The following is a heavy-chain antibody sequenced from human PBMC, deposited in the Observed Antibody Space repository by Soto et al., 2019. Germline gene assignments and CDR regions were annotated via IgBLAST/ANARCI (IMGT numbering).Heavy chain of an antibody. CDR2: TYYRSKWYN. V-gene: IGHV6-1*01. CDR3: ASGSWYPGRTSDY. J-gene: IGHJ4*02. Sequence: SQTLSLTCAISGDSVSSNSAAWNWIRQSPSRGLEWLGRTYYRSKWYNDYAVSVKSRITINPDTSKNQFSLQLNSVTPEGTAVYYCASGSWYPGRTSDYWGQGTLVTVSS. CDR1: GDSVSSNSAA. D-gene: IGHD1-26*01.